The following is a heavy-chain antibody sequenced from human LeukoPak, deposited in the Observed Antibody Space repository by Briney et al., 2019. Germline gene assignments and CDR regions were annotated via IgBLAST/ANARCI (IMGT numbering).Heavy chain of an antibody. J-gene: IGHJ4*02. CDR2: ISAYNGNT. Sequence: ASVEVSCKASGYTFTSYGISWVRQAPGQGLEWMGWISAYNGNTNYAQKLQGRVTMTTDTSTSTAYMELRSLRSDDTAVYYCARGSSRGYCSSTSCYAGLFFDYWGQGTLVTVSS. D-gene: IGHD2-2*01. V-gene: IGHV1-18*01. CDR1: GYTFTSYG. CDR3: ARGSSRGYCSSTSCYAGLFFDY.